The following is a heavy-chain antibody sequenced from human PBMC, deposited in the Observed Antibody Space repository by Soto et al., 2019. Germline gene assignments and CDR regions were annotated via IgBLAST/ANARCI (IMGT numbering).Heavy chain of an antibody. D-gene: IGHD3-16*01. V-gene: IGHV3-74*01. CDR2: VNSDGDTT. Sequence: EVQLVESGGGLVQPGGSLRLSCAASGFTFWNYWMHWVRQAPGKGLVWVSRVNSDGDTTYYADSVKGRFTISRDNAKNTLHLQMDSLGAEDTAVYYCVSNYAYAEGYYFYGIDVRGQGTTVTVSS. CDR1: GFTFWNYW. CDR3: VSNYAYAEGYYFYGIDV. J-gene: IGHJ6*02.